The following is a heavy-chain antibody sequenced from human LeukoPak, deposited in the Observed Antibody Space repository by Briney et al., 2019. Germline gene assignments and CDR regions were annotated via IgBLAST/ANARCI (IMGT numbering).Heavy chain of an antibody. D-gene: IGHD4-17*01. V-gene: IGHV4-61*02. Sequence: SETLSLTCTVSGGSISSGSYYWSWIRQPAGKGLEWVGRIYTSGSTNYNPSLKSRVTISVDTPKNQFSLKLSSVTAADTAVYYCARENSYGDYIDYWGQGTLVTVSS. J-gene: IGHJ4*02. CDR2: IYTSGST. CDR3: ARENSYGDYIDY. CDR1: GGSISSGSYY.